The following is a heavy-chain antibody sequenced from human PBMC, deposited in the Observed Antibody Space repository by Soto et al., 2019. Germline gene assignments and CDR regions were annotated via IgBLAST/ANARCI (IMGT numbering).Heavy chain of an antibody. Sequence: GGSLRLSCAASGFTFSNAWMSWVRQAPGKGLEWVGRIKSKTDGGTTDYAAPVKGRFTISRDDSKNTLYLQMNSLKTEDTAVYYCTTDLLAYCGGDCYSFDPWGQGTLVTVSS. CDR1: GFTFSNAW. D-gene: IGHD2-21*02. V-gene: IGHV3-15*01. J-gene: IGHJ5*02. CDR3: TTDLLAYCGGDCYSFDP. CDR2: IKSKTDGGTT.